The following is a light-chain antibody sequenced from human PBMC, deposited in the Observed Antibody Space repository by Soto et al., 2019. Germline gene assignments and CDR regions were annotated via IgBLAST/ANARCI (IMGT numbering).Light chain of an antibody. V-gene: IGKV1-12*01. CDR3: LQANSFQRT. J-gene: IGKJ1*01. Sequence: DVQMTQSPSSVPASVGDRVTITCRASQGISTWLAWYQQKPGTDPRLLILAASSLQSGVQSSFSGSGAGTDLNLTISSLQPEDGATYLCLQANSFQRTFGQGTKVEIK. CDR1: QGISTW. CDR2: AAS.